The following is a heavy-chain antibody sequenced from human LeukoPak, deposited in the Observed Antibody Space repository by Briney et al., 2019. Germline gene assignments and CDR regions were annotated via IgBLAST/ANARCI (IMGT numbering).Heavy chain of an antibody. CDR3: AKDRGVPKLYDSSGYPFDY. CDR1: GFTVNNNY. V-gene: IGHV3-23*01. Sequence: GGSLRLSCAASGFTVNNNYMSWVRQAPGKGLEWVSAISGSGGSTYYADSVKGRFTISRDNSKNTLYLQMNSLRAEDTAVYYCAKDRGVPKLYDSSGYPFDYWGQGTLVTVSS. J-gene: IGHJ4*02. D-gene: IGHD3-22*01. CDR2: ISGSGGST.